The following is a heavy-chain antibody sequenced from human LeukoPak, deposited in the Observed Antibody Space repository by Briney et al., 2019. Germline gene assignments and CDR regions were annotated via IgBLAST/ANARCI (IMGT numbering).Heavy chain of an antibody. J-gene: IGHJ6*03. CDR1: GGSISSGSYY. CDR3: ARDLADYYMDV. V-gene: IGHV4-61*02. D-gene: IGHD6-19*01. Sequence: SETLSLTCTVSGGSISSGSYYWSWIRQPAGKGLEWIGRIYTSGSTNYNPSLKSRVTMSVDTSKNQFSLKLSSVTAADTAVYYCARDLADYYMDVWGKGTTVTISS. CDR2: IYTSGST.